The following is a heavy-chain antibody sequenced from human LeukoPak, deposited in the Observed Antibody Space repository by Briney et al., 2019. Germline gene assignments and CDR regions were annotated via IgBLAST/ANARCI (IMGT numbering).Heavy chain of an antibody. CDR2: IYYSGST. CDR1: GGSISSYY. CDR3: ARDNARIDAFDI. J-gene: IGHJ3*02. V-gene: IGHV4-59*01. D-gene: IGHD2-15*01. Sequence: SETLSLTCTVSGGSISSYYWSWIRQPPGKGLEWIGYIYYSGSTNYNPSLKSRVTISVDTSKNQFSLKLSSVTAADTAVYYCARDNARIDAFDIWGQGTMVTVSS.